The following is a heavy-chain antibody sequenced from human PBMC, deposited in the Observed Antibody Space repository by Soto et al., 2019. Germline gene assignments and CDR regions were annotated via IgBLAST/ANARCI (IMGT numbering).Heavy chain of an antibody. Sequence: QVQLQESGPGLVKPSETLSLTCTVSGGSLTSYYWSWIRQPPGKGLEWIGFVYYTGIARYNPSLQRRVTLSVDTSKNQFALKLTSLTAADPAIYYCARRIVSTEPFDYWGQGTLVTVSS. D-gene: IGHD5-12*01. CDR1: GGSLTSYY. CDR3: ARRIVSTEPFDY. J-gene: IGHJ4*02. CDR2: VYYTGIA. V-gene: IGHV4-59*08.